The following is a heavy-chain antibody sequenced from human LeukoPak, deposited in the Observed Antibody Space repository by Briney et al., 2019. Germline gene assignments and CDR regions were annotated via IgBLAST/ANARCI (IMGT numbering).Heavy chain of an antibody. CDR3: AKDLVATFYYYMDV. CDR2: INQGGSES. Sequence: GGSLRLSCAASGFTFSTYWMTWVRQAPGKGLEWVANINQGGSESYYVDSVKGRFTISRDNAESSLYLQMNSLRAEDTAVYYCAKDLVATFYYYMDVWGKGTTVTISS. J-gene: IGHJ6*03. V-gene: IGHV3-7*01. D-gene: IGHD5-12*01. CDR1: GFTFSTYW.